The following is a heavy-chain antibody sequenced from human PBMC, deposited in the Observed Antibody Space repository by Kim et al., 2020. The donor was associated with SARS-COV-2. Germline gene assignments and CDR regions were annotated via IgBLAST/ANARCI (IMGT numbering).Heavy chain of an antibody. V-gene: IGHV3-23*01. J-gene: IGHJ3*02. Sequence: ADSVQGRFTISRDNSTNTLYLQMSSLRAEDTAVYFCAKCYHSLGNDAFNIWGQGTFVTVSS. CDR3: AKCYHSLGNDAFNI. D-gene: IGHD3-10*01.